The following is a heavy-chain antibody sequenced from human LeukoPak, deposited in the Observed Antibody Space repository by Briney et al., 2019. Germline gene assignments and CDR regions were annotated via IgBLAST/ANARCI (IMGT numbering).Heavy chain of an antibody. CDR2: RRYDGGIK. Sequence: PGGSLRLFCAASGVTFSNYGMHWVRQPPGRGLEWVAFRRYDGGIKHFADSVKGRFTLSRDNSKNTLYLQMNSLRAEDTAVYYRANGPHYNILTGFYKVRSHLDYWGQGTLVTVSS. D-gene: IGHD3-9*01. J-gene: IGHJ4*02. CDR1: GVTFSNYG. CDR3: ANGPHYNILTGFYKVRSHLDY. V-gene: IGHV3-30*02.